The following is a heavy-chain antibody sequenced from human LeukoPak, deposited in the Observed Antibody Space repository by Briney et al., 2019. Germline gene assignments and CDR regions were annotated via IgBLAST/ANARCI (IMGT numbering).Heavy chain of an antibody. V-gene: IGHV4-59*01. CDR1: GGSISSYY. J-gene: IGHJ4*02. CDR3: ARVQCSPTDVVCCDSSGYYPVYFDY. CDR2: IYYSGST. D-gene: IGHD3-22*01. Sequence: PSETLSLTCTVSGGSISSYYWSWIRQPPGKGLERIGYIYYSGSTNYNPSLKSRVTISVDTSKNQFSLKLGSVTAADTAVYYCARVQCSPTDVVCCDSSGYYPVYFDYWGQGTLVTVSS.